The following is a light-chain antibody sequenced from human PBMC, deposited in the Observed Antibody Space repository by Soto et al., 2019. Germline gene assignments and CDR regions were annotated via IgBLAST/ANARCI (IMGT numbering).Light chain of an antibody. CDR1: QSVSSSY. V-gene: IGKV3-20*01. CDR3: QQYGSSYFT. J-gene: IGKJ3*01. Sequence: EIVLTQSAGTLSLSPGERATLSCRASQSVSSSYLAWYQQKPGQAPRLLIYGASSRATGIPDRFSGSGSGTVFTLTISRLEPQDFAVYYCQQYGSSYFTFGPGTKVDIK. CDR2: GAS.